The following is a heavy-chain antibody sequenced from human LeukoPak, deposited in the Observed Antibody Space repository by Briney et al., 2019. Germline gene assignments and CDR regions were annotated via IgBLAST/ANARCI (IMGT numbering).Heavy chain of an antibody. D-gene: IGHD2-15*01. CDR3: AKHLLVVVAATQDY. V-gene: IGHV3-23*01. CDR2: ISGSGDST. CDR1: GFTFSNYA. J-gene: IGHJ4*02. Sequence: PGGSLRLSCAASGFTFSNYAISWVRQAPGKGLEWVSAISGSGDSTYYADSVKGRFTISRDNSKNTLYLQMNSLRAEDTAVYYCAKHLLVVVAATQDYWGQGTLVTVSS.